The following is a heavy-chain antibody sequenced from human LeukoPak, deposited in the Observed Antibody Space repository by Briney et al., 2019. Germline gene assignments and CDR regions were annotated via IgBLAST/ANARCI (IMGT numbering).Heavy chain of an antibody. J-gene: IGHJ5*02. CDR1: GGSISSGSYY. D-gene: IGHD6-19*01. V-gene: IGHV4-61*02. Sequence: SQTLSLTCTVSGGSISSGSYYWSWIRQPAGKGLEWIGRIYTSGSTNYNPSLKSRVTISVDTSKNQFSLKLSSVTAADTAVYYCARVSVASSLNPWGQGTLVTVSS. CDR3: ARVSVASSLNP. CDR2: IYTSGST.